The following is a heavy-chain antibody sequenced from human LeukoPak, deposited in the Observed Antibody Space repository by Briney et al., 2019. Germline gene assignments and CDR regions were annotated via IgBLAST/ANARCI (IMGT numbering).Heavy chain of an antibody. D-gene: IGHD6-6*01. J-gene: IGHJ3*02. CDR2: IYYSGST. CDR3: ARHLIAALHAFDI. Sequence: SETLSLTCTVSGGSISSYYWGWIRQPPGKGLEWIGSIYYSGSTYYNPSLKSRVTISVDTSKNQFSLKLSSVTAADTAVYYCARHLIAALHAFDIWGQGTMVTVSS. CDR1: GGSISSYY. V-gene: IGHV4-39*01.